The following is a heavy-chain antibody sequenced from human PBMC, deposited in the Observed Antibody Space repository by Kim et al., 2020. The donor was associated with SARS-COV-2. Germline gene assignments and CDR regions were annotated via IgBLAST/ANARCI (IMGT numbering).Heavy chain of an antibody. J-gene: IGHJ4*02. Sequence: SETLSLTCTVSGGSISSSSYYWGWIRQPPGKGLEWIGSIYYSGSTYYNPSLKSRVTISVDTSKNQFSLKLSSVTAADTAVYYCARHHNYYDSSGYDEDVDYWGQGTLVTVSS. CDR1: GGSISSSSYY. CDR3: ARHHNYYDSSGYDEDVDY. D-gene: IGHD3-22*01. V-gene: IGHV4-39*01. CDR2: IYYSGST.